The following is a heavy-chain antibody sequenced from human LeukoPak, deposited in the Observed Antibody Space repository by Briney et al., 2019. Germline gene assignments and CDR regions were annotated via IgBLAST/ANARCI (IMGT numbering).Heavy chain of an antibody. V-gene: IGHV3-30*01. CDR2: ISYDGSSE. CDR3: ARGYYLGSGSFDY. CDR1: GFHFRTYA. J-gene: IGHJ4*02. Sequence: GGSLRLSCAASGFHFRTYAMHWVRQAPGKGLEWMAIISYDGSSEYYADSVKGRFTVSRDNSENTLSLHMNSLRPEDTAVYFCARGYYLGSGSFDYWGQGALVTVSS. D-gene: IGHD3-10*01.